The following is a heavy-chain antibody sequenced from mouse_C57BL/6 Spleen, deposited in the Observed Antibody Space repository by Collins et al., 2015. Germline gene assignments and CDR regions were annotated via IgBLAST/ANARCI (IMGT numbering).Heavy chain of an antibody. J-gene: IGHJ2*01. CDR3: TSHYY. Sequence: MHWVNQRPEQGLEWIGWIDPENGDTEHASKFQGKATISADTSSNTAYLQLSSLTSEDTAVYYCTSHYYWGQGTTLTVSS. V-gene: IGHV14-4*01. CDR2: IDPENGDT.